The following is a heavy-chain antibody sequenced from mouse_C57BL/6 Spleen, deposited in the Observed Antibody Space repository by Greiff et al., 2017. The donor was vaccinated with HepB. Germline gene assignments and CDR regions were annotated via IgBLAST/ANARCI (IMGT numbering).Heavy chain of an antibody. Sequence: EVKVVESGGGLVKPGGSLKLSCAASGFTFSDYGMHWVRQAPEKGLEWVAYISSGSSTIYYADTVKGRFTISRDNAKNTLFLQMTSLRSEDTAMYYCARTGTPRYYFDDWGQGTTLTVSS. V-gene: IGHV5-17*01. D-gene: IGHD4-1*01. CDR3: ARTGTPRYYFDD. J-gene: IGHJ2*01. CDR1: GFTFSDYG. CDR2: ISSGSSTI.